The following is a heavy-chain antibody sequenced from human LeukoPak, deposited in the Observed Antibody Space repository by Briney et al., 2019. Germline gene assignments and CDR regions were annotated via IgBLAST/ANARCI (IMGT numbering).Heavy chain of an antibody. CDR2: INTNTGGT. J-gene: IGHJ6*03. V-gene: IGHV1-2*02. CDR3: ARAGCYGSGSHYYMDV. D-gene: IGHD3-10*01. CDR1: GYTFTGYY. Sequence: ASVKVSCKASGYTFTGYYMHWVRQAPGQGLEWMGWINTNTGGTNYAQKFQGRVSMTRDTSISTAYMELRSLRSDDTAVYYCARAGCYGSGSHYYMDVWGKGTTVTVSS.